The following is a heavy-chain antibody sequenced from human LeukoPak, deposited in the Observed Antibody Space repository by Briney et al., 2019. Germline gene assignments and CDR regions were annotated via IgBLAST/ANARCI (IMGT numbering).Heavy chain of an antibody. CDR3: ARALPLDEYGDPDAFDI. Sequence: PSETLSLTCTVSGVPMSSGAVDWSWIRQPPGKGLEWIGNIYYSGSTYYNPSLKSRVTISVDRSKNQFSLKLTSVTAADTAVYYCARALPLDEYGDPDAFDIWGQGTMVTVSS. J-gene: IGHJ3*02. CDR2: IYYSGST. D-gene: IGHD4-17*01. V-gene: IGHV4-30-4*08. CDR1: GVPMSSGAVD.